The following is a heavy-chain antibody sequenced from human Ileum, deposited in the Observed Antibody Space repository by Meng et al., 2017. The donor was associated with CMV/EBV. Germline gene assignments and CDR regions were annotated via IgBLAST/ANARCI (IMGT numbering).Heavy chain of an antibody. J-gene: IGHJ4*02. CDR1: GASISSSDW. V-gene: IGHV4-4*02. D-gene: IGHD5-12*01. CDR3: ARNSGYIDY. CDR2: IYHSGST. Sequence: SLTCAVSGASISSSDWWSWVRQPPGKGLEWIGEIYHSGSTNYNPSLKSRVTISVDKSKNQFSLRLNSVTAADTAVHYCARNSGYIDYWGQGTLVTVSS.